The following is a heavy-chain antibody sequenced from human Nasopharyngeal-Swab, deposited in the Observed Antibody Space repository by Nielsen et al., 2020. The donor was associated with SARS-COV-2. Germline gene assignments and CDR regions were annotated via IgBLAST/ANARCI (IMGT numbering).Heavy chain of an antibody. D-gene: IGHD6-19*01. CDR2: ISYDGSNK. V-gene: IGHV3-30-3*01. Sequence: GESLKISCAASGFTFSSYAMHWVRQAPGKGLEWVAVISYDGSNKYYADSVKGRFTISRDNSKNTLYLQMNSLRAEDTAVYYCARDAILEGWYPAYFDYWGQGTLVTVSS. CDR3: ARDAILEGWYPAYFDY. CDR1: GFTFSSYA. J-gene: IGHJ4*02.